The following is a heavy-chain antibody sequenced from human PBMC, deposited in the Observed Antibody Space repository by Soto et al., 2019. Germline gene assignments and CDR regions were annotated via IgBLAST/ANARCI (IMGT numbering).Heavy chain of an antibody. V-gene: IGHV3-23*01. Sequence: ESGGGLVQPGGSLRLSCAASGFTFSSYAMSWVRQAPGKGLEWVSAISGSGGSTYYADSVKGRFTISRDNSKNTLYLQMNSLRAEDTAVYYCAKVDDYIWGSYRYYYYMDVWGKGTTVTVSS. CDR2: ISGSGGST. CDR1: GFTFSSYA. J-gene: IGHJ6*03. CDR3: AKVDDYIWGSYRYYYYMDV. D-gene: IGHD3-16*02.